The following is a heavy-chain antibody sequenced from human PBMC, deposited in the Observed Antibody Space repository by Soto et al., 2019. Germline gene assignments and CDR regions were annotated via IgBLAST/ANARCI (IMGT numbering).Heavy chain of an antibody. J-gene: IGHJ6*02. CDR1: GGSISSGDYY. V-gene: IGHV4-30-4*01. D-gene: IGHD2-15*01. Sequence: QVQLQESGPGLVKPSQTLSLTCTVSGGSISSGDYYWSWIRQPPGKGLEWIGYIYYSGSPYYNPSLKSRVTISVDTSKNQFSLKLSSVTAADTAVYYCTGVVAATRTYYYYYGMDVWGQGTTVTVSS. CDR3: TGVVAATRTYYYYYGMDV. CDR2: IYYSGSP.